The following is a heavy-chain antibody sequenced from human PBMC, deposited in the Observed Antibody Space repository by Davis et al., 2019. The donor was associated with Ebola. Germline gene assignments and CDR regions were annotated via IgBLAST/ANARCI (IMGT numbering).Heavy chain of an antibody. J-gene: IGHJ5*02. CDR2: ISGSGSTI. V-gene: IGHV3-11*04. D-gene: IGHD6-6*01. CDR3: ARGGPSSSSWFDP. Sequence: GGSLRLSCAASGFTFSDNYMYWIRQAPGKGLEWVSYISGSGSTIYYADSVKGRFTISRDNAKNSLYLQMNSLRAEDTAVYYCARGGPSSSSWFDPWGQGTLVTVSS. CDR1: GFTFSDNY.